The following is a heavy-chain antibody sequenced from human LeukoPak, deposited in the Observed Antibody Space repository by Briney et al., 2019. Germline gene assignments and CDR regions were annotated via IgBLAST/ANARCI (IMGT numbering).Heavy chain of an antibody. Sequence: SETLSLTCSVSNGSISTYYWSWIRQSPGKGLEWIGYIYYGGTTSYNPSLKRRVTISVHSPKNHFSLRLTSLTAADTALYYCARHVGTLDYFDSWGPGSLVIVSS. CDR1: NGSISTYY. V-gene: IGHV4-59*08. CDR3: ARHVGTLDYFDS. CDR2: IYYGGTT. D-gene: IGHD1-26*01. J-gene: IGHJ4*02.